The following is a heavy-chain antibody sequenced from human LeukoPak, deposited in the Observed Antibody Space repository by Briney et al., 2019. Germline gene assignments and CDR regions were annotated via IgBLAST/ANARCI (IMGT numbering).Heavy chain of an antibody. D-gene: IGHD2-2*01. CDR3: ARHVMAYCSNGSCYLNYYMDV. CDR1: GCRFTSYW. Sequence: GESLKISCQGSGCRFTSYWIGWGRQMPGKGVEWMGIIYPGDADTRYSPSFEGQVTISADKSINTAYLQWSSLKASDTAMYYCARHVMAYCSNGSCYLNYYMDVWGKGTTVTVSS. CDR2: IYPGDADT. V-gene: IGHV5-51*01. J-gene: IGHJ6*03.